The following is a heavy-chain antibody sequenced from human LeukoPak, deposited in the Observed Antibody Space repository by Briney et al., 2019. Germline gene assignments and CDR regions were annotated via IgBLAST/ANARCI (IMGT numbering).Heavy chain of an antibody. CDR1: GFTFSSYA. V-gene: IGHV3-23*01. D-gene: IGHD6-13*01. J-gene: IGHJ4*02. CDR2: ISGSGGST. Sequence: GGSLRLSCAASGFTFSSYAMSWVRQAPGKGLEWVSAISGSGGSTYYADSVKGRFTISRDNSKNTLCLQMNSLRAEDMAVYYCANNDPSSPLHFDYWGQGTLVTVSS. CDR3: ANNDPSSPLHFDY.